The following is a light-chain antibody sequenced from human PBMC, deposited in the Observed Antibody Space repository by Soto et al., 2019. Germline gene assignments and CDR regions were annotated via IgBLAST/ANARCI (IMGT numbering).Light chain of an antibody. J-gene: IGKJ1*01. Sequence: DTVMTQSPLSLPVSPGEPASISCRSSQSLVHSNGYNYLDWYLQKPGQSPQLLIYLGSNRASGVPDRFSGSGSGTDFTLKISRVEAEDVGVYYCMQTLQSPWTFGQGTKVEI. CDR3: MQTLQSPWT. CDR2: LGS. CDR1: QSLVHSNGYNY. V-gene: IGKV2-28*01.